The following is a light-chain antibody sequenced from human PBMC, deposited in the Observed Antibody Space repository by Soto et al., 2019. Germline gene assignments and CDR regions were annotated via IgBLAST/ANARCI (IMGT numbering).Light chain of an antibody. CDR3: QQYNSYPWT. CDR2: NAF. V-gene: IGKV1-5*01. CDR1: LSISGW. J-gene: IGKJ1*01. Sequence: DIQLTQSPSTLSASIGDTVTITCRASLSISGWLAWYQQAPGKAPKLLIFNAFTLQRGVPSRFRGGGSGTEFTLTIRSLHPDDSAIYYCQQYNSYPWTFGLGTKVDIK.